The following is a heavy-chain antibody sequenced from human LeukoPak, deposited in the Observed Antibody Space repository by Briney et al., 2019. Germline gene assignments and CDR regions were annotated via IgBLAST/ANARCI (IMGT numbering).Heavy chain of an antibody. CDR3: AKEPKKPIITSGSGGSYYYYMDV. V-gene: IGHV3-23*01. CDR1: GFTVSSNY. CDR2: ISGSGGRT. D-gene: IGHD3-10*01. Sequence: PGGSLRLSCAASGFTVSSNYMSWVRQAPGKGLEWVSGISGSGGRTYYADSVKGRFTISRDNSKNTLYLQMNSLRAEDTAVYYCAKEPKKPIITSGSGGSYYYYMDVWGKGTTVTISS. J-gene: IGHJ6*03.